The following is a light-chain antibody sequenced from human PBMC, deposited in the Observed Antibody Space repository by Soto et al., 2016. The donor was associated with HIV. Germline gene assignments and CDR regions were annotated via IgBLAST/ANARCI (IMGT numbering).Light chain of an antibody. V-gene: IGKV1-NL1*01. CDR3: QQSSRTPRT. Sequence: DIQMTQSPSSLSASVGDRVTITCRASQGISNSLAWYQQKPGKAPKLLLYAASRLESGVPSRFSGRGSGTDFTLTISSLQHDDLATYYCQQSSRTPRTFGQGTKVEIK. CDR2: AAS. J-gene: IGKJ1*01. CDR1: QGISNS.